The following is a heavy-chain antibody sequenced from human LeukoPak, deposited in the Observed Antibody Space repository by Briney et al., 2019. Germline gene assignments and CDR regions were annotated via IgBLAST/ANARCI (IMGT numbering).Heavy chain of an antibody. Sequence: GASVKVSCKASGGTFSSYAISWVRQAPGQGLEWMGWINPNFGATNYAQKLQGRVTITRDTSISTAYMELSRLRSDDTAVYYCARVSRSSTSSFNFWGQGTLVTVSS. V-gene: IGHV1-2*02. CDR3: ARVSRSSTSSFNF. D-gene: IGHD2-2*01. CDR1: GGTFSSYA. J-gene: IGHJ4*02. CDR2: INPNFGAT.